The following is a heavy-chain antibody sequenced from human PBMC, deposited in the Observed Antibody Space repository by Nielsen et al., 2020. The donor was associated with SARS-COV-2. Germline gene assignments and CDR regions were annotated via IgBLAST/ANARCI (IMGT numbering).Heavy chain of an antibody. J-gene: IGHJ3*02. Sequence: WVRQAPGQGLEWPGWINTNTGNPTYAQGFTGRFVFSLDTSVSTAYLQISSLKAEDTALYYCARLADYEYVWGSFADDAFDIWGQGTMVTVSS. CDR2: INTNTGNP. D-gene: IGHD3-16*01. CDR3: ARLADYEYVWGSFADDAFDI. V-gene: IGHV7-4-1*02.